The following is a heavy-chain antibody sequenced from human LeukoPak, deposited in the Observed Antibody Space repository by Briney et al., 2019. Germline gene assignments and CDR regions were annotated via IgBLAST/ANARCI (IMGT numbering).Heavy chain of an antibody. CDR3: ARESPHTFYFDC. CDR1: GYSFTTYY. J-gene: IGHJ4*02. CDR2: IKDSGTT. V-gene: IGHV1-46*01. D-gene: IGHD3-16*01. Sequence: GASVKVSCKASGYSFTTYYIHWVRQAPGQGLEWMGIIKDSGTTIYPQKFQGRVTMTRDTSTSTVYMEVGSLRSEDTAVYYCARESPHTFYFDCWGQGTLVTVSS.